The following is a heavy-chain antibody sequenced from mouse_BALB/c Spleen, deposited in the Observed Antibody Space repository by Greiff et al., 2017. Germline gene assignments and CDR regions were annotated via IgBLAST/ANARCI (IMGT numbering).Heavy chain of an antibody. J-gene: IGHJ3*01. V-gene: IGHV14-4*02. D-gene: IGHD2-1*01. CDR2: IDPENGDT. Sequence: VQLQQSGAELVRSGASVKLSCTASGFNIKDYYMHWVKQRPEQGLEWIGWIDPENGDTEYAPKFQGKATMTADTSSNTAYLQLSSLTSEDTAVCYCNADDNSLAYWGQGTLVTVSA. CDR3: NADDNSLAY. CDR1: GFNIKDYY.